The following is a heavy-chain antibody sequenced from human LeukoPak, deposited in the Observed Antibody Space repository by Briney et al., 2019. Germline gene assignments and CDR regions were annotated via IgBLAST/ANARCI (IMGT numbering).Heavy chain of an antibody. CDR3: ARARWADY. D-gene: IGHD5-24*01. CDR2: INPNSGGT. V-gene: IGHV1-2*02. CDR1: GYTFIGHY. J-gene: IGHJ4*02. Sequence: ASVKVSCKASGYTFIGHYMHWVRQAPGQGLEWMGWINPNSGGTNYAQKFQGRVTMTSDTSISTAYMELTRLRSDDTAAYYCARARWADYWGQGTLVTVSS.